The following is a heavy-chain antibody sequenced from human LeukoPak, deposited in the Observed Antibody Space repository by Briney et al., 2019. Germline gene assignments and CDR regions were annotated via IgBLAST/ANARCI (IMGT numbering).Heavy chain of an antibody. V-gene: IGHV1-18*01. Sequence: ASVTVSCKASGYTFTSYGISWVRQAPGQGLEWMGWISAYNGNTNYAQKLQGRVTMTTDASTSTAYMELRSLRSDDTAVYYCARDRGNYDSSDPLDYWGQGTLVTVSS. CDR1: GYTFTSYG. CDR3: ARDRGNYDSSDPLDY. J-gene: IGHJ4*02. CDR2: ISAYNGNT. D-gene: IGHD3-22*01.